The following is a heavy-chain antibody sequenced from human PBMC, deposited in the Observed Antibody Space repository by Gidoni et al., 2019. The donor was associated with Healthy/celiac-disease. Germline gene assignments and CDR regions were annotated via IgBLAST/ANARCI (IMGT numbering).Heavy chain of an antibody. CDR2: MNPNSGNT. J-gene: IGHJ6*02. CDR3: ARRDCSSTSCYTGSYYYYGMDV. CDR1: GYTFTSYD. Sequence: QVQLVQSGAEVKKPGASVKVSCKASGYTFTSYDINWVRQATGQGLEWMGWMNPNSGNTGYAQKFQGRVTMTRNTSISTAYMELSSLRSEDTAVYYCARRDCSSTSCYTGSYYYYGMDVWGQGTTVTVSS. V-gene: IGHV1-8*01. D-gene: IGHD2-2*02.